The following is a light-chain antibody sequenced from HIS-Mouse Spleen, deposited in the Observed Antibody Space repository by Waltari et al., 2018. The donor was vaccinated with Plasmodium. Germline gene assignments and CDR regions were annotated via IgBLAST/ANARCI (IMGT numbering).Light chain of an antibody. V-gene: IGKV3-11*01. CDR2: DAS. CDR3: QQRSNWLT. Sequence: EIVLPHSPATLSLSPGERAPLSCRASQSVSSYLAWYQQKPGQAPRLLIYDASNRATGIPARFSGSGSGTDFTLTISSLEPEDFAVYYCQQRSNWLTFGGGTKVEIK. J-gene: IGKJ4*01. CDR1: QSVSSY.